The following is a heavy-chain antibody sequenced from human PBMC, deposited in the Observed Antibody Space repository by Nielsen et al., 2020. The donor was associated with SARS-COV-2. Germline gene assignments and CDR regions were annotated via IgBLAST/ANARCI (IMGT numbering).Heavy chain of an antibody. D-gene: IGHD3-3*01. CDR3: ARDAHYDFWSDSDY. V-gene: IGHV1-18*01. CDR1: GYSFTSYG. Sequence: GESLKISCQGSGYSFTSYGISWVRQAPGQGLEWMGWISAYNGNTNYAQKLQGRVTMTTDTSTSTAYMELRSLRSDDTAVYYCARDAHYDFWSDSDYWGQGTLVTVSS. CDR2: ISAYNGNT. J-gene: IGHJ4*02.